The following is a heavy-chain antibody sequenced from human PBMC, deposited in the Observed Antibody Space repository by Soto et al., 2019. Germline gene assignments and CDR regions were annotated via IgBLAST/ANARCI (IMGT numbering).Heavy chain of an antibody. D-gene: IGHD3-10*01. V-gene: IGHV4-39*07. Sequence: SETLSLTCTVSGGSTSIGTDYWGWIRKAPGKGLEWIGNIHYSGTTSYSPSLKSRVTISVDTSKNQFSLKLSSVTAADTAVYYCARGSYGSGSYYYYYYGMDVWGQGTTVTVSS. CDR1: GGSTSIGTDY. CDR3: ARGSYGSGSYYYYYYGMDV. J-gene: IGHJ6*02. CDR2: IHYSGTT.